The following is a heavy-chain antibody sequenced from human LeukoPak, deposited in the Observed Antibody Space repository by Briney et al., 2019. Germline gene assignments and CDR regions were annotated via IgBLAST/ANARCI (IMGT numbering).Heavy chain of an antibody. CDR2: ISGSGGST. J-gene: IGHJ4*02. V-gene: IGHV3-23*01. Sequence: GGSLRLSCAASGFTFSIYAMSWVRQAPGKGLEWVSTISGSGGSTYYADSVRGRFSISRDNSKNTLYLQMNSLRAEDTAVYYCARGGHSSAFFDYWGQGTLVTVSS. CDR1: GFTFSIYA. CDR3: ARGGHSSAFFDY. D-gene: IGHD3-22*01.